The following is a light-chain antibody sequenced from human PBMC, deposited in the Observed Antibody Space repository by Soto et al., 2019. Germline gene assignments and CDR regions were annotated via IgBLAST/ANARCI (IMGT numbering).Light chain of an antibody. CDR3: CSNAASYTVV. Sequence: QSALTQPRSVSGSPGQSVAISCTGTSSDVGASNYVSWYQQHPGKAPKLMIYDVTKRPSGVPDRFSGSKSGNTASLTISGLQAEDEADYYCCSNAASYTVVFGGGTKLTVL. CDR1: SSDVGASNY. V-gene: IGLV2-11*01. J-gene: IGLJ3*02. CDR2: DVT.